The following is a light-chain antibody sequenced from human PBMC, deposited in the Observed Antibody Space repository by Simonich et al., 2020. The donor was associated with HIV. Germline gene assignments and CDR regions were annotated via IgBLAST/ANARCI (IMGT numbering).Light chain of an antibody. V-gene: IGKV1-NL1*01. CDR2: AAS. Sequence: DIQMTQSPSSLSASVGDIVTITCRASQGISNSLAWYQQKPGTAPKVLLYAASRLESGVPSRFSGSGSGTDYTLTISSLQPEDFATYYCQQYYSTPQLTFGGGTKVEIK. CDR3: QQYYSTPQLT. CDR1: QGISNS. J-gene: IGKJ4*01.